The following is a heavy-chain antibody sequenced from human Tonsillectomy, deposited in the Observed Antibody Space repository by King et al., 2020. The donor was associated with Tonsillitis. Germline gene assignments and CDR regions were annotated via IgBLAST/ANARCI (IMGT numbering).Heavy chain of an antibody. D-gene: IGHD6-19*01. CDR3: ARDPAVADTWGWFDT. V-gene: IGHV4-59*01. Sequence: VQLQESGPGLVKPSETLSLICTVSGDSISNYYWSWIRQPPGKGLGWIGYVYYSGSTNFNPSRKSGVTISVDTSKNQFSLKLKSVTAADTAIYSCARDPAVADTWGWFDTWGQGTPVTVSS. J-gene: IGHJ5*02. CDR1: GDSISNYY. CDR2: VYYSGST.